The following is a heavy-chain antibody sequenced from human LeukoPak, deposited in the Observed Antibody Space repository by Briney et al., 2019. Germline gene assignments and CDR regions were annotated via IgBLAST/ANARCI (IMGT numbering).Heavy chain of an antibody. V-gene: IGHV4-59*01. Sequence: SETLSLTCTVSGGSISSYYWSWIRQPPGKGLEWIGYIYYSGSTNYNPSLKSRVTISVDTSKNQFSLKLSSVTAADTAVYYCARAWAGEYCSSTSCYRPYYYYGMDVWGQGTTVTVSS. D-gene: IGHD2-2*01. CDR1: GGSISSYY. CDR3: ARAWAGEYCSSTSCYRPYYYYGMDV. CDR2: IYYSGST. J-gene: IGHJ6*02.